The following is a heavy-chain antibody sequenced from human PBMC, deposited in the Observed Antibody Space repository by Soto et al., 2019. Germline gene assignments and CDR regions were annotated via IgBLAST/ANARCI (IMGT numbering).Heavy chain of an antibody. D-gene: IGHD2-15*01. J-gene: IGHJ6*02. CDR3: AKGIYCSGGSCYPSSYGMDV. V-gene: IGHV3-30*18. Sequence: PGGSLRLSCAASGFTFSSYGMHWVRQAPGKGLEWVAVISYDGSNKYYADSVKGRFTISRDNSKNTLYLQMNSLRAEDTAVYYCAKGIYCSGGSCYPSSYGMDVWGQGTTVTVSS. CDR1: GFTFSSYG. CDR2: ISYDGSNK.